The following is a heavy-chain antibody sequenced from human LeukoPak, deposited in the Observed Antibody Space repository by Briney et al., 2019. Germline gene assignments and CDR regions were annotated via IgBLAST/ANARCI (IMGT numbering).Heavy chain of an antibody. CDR1: GFTFSSYW. V-gene: IGHV3-74*01. CDR3: ARDFDQPSGN. Sequence: GGSLRLSCAASGFTFSSYWMHWVRQAPGKGLVWVSRLNSDGSNTGYADSVKGRFIISRDNAKNTLYLQMNSLRAEDTAVYYCARDFDQPSGNWGRGTLVTVSS. D-gene: IGHD3-9*01. CDR2: LNSDGSNT. J-gene: IGHJ4*02.